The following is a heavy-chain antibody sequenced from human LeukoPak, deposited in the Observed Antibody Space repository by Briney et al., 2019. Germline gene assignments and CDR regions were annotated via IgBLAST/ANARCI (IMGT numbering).Heavy chain of an antibody. CDR3: GRQVDTSMALPDY. CDR2: ISGYNGKT. CDR1: GYTFSNYG. D-gene: IGHD5-18*01. Sequence: ASVTVSFTASGYTFSNYGISWVRQAPGLGLEWMGWISGYNGKTNYAQKFQGRVTITTDTSTRIAFMELRSLRSDDTAVYYCGRQVDTSMALPDYWGQGTLVTVSS. J-gene: IGHJ4*02. V-gene: IGHV1-18*01.